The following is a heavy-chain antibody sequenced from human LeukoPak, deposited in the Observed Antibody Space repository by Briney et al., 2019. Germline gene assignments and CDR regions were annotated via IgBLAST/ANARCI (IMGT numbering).Heavy chain of an antibody. Sequence: PGGSLRLSCAASGFTFSSYSMNWVRQAPGKGLEWVSYINTRSTTIYYADSVKGRFTISRDNAKNSLYLQMNSLRADDTAIYYCTRAITYFYGSVTYDWFDSWGQGTRVTVSS. D-gene: IGHD3-10*01. V-gene: IGHV3-48*01. CDR2: INTRSTTI. J-gene: IGHJ5*01. CDR3: TRAITYFYGSVTYDWFDS. CDR1: GFTFSSYS.